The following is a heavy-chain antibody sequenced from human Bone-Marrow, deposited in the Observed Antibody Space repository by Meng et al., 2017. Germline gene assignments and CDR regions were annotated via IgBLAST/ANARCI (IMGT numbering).Heavy chain of an antibody. V-gene: IGHV3-9*01. Sequence: SLKISCAASGFTFDDYAMHWVRQAPGKGLEWVSGISWNSGSIGYADSVKGRFTISRDNAKNSLYLQMNSLRAEDTALYYCAKEAYSSSWYPDYFDYWGQGTLVTCAS. CDR2: ISWNSGSI. CDR3: AKEAYSSSWYPDYFDY. J-gene: IGHJ4*02. CDR1: GFTFDDYA. D-gene: IGHD6-13*01.